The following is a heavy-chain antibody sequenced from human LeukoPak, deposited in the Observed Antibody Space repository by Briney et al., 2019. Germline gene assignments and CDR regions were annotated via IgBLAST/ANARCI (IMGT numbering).Heavy chain of an antibody. Sequence: GGSLRLSCAASGFTFSSYGMHWVRQAPGKGLEWVAVISYDGSNKYYADSVKGRFTISRDNSKNTLYLQTNSLRAEDTAVYYCANSLEWELLSFVYWGQGTLVTVSS. CDR1: GFTFSSYG. V-gene: IGHV3-30*18. CDR2: ISYDGSNK. CDR3: ANSLEWELLSFVY. D-gene: IGHD1-26*01. J-gene: IGHJ4*02.